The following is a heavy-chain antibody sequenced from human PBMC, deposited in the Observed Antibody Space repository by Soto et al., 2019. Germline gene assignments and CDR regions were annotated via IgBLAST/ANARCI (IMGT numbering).Heavy chain of an antibody. Sequence: ASVKVSCKAAGYTFTDYVMHWVRQAPGQRLEWMGWINAGNGNTKFSQKFQGRVTITRDTSASTASMELSSLRSEDTAVYYCARGGYFDSSNYLAYWGLGTLVTVSS. CDR1: GYTFTDYV. D-gene: IGHD3-22*01. J-gene: IGHJ4*02. CDR2: INAGNGNT. CDR3: ARGGYFDSSNYLAY. V-gene: IGHV1-3*01.